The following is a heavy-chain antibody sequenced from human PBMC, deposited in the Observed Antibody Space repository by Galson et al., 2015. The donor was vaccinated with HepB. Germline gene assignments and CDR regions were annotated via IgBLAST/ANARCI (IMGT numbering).Heavy chain of an antibody. CDR3: ARSPTPWFGELLLSVGWFDP. V-gene: IGHV3-11*01. J-gene: IGHJ5*02. Sequence: SLRLSCAASGFTFSDYYMSWIRQAPGKGLEWVSYISSSGSTIYYADSVKGRFTISRDNAKNSLYLQMNSLRAEDTAVYYCARSPTPWFGELLLSVGWFDPWGQGTLVTVSS. CDR2: ISSSGSTI. CDR1: GFTFSDYY. D-gene: IGHD3-10*01.